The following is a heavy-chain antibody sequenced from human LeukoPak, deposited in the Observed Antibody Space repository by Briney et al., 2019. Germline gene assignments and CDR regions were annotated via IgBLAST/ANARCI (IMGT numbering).Heavy chain of an antibody. V-gene: IGHV3-23*01. J-gene: IGHJ4*02. CDR1: GFTFSNYA. CDR2: ISGSGGRT. D-gene: IGHD4-17*01. Sequence: GGSLRLSCAASGFTFSNYAMSWVRQAPGKGLEWVSSISGSGGRTYYADSVKGRFTISRDNAQNSLYLQMNSLRAEDTAVYYCTRGSYGDYEYWGQGTLVTVSS. CDR3: TRGSYGDYEY.